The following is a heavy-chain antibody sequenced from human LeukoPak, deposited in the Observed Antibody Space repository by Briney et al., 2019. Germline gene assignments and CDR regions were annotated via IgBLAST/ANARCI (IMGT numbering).Heavy chain of an antibody. CDR3: ARFACSRVSDAFDI. D-gene: IGHD2-15*01. Sequence: GASVKVSCKASGYTFTGYYMHWVRQAPGQGLEWMGRINPNSGGTNYAQKFQGRVTMTRDTSISTAYMELSRLRSDDTAVYYCARFACSRVSDAFDIWGQGTMVTVSS. V-gene: IGHV1-2*06. CDR1: GYTFTGYY. J-gene: IGHJ3*02. CDR2: INPNSGGT.